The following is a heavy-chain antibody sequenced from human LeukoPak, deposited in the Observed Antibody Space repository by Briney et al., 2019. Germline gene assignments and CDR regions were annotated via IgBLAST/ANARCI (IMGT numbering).Heavy chain of an antibody. J-gene: IGHJ5*02. CDR2: IYYSGST. V-gene: IGHV4-59*01. D-gene: IGHD1-26*01. CDR1: GFTFDDYA. CDR3: ARRRVGAISSYNWFDP. Sequence: LRLSCAASGFTFDDYAMHWVRQPPGKGLEWIGYIYYSGSTNYNPSLKSRVTISVDTSKNQFSLKLSSVTAADTAVYYCARRRVGAISSYNWFDPWGQGTLVTVSS.